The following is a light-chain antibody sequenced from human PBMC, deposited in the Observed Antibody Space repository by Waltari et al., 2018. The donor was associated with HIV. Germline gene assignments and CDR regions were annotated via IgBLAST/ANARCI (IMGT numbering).Light chain of an antibody. CDR3: QSYDSSLSGSGV. V-gene: IGLV1-40*01. CDR2: GNN. J-gene: IGLJ3*02. CDR1: SSNIGAHYD. Sequence: QSVLTQPPSVSGAPGQRVTISCTGSSSNIGAHYDVHWYQQLPGTAPKPLIYGNNNRPSGVPVRCSGSKSGTSASLAITVLQAEDEADYYCQSYDSSLSGSGVFGGGTKLTVL.